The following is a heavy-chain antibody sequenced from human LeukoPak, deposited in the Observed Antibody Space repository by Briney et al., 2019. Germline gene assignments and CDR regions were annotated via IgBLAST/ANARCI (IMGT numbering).Heavy chain of an antibody. V-gene: IGHV4-59*01. CDR1: GGSISSYY. CDR3: ARSGVSSGYYYLIY. Sequence: TSETLSLTCTVSGGSISSYYWSWIRQPPGKGLEWIGFIFQRGSTNYNPSLKSRGTISVDTSKNEFYRKLSSVTTADTAVYYCARSGVSSGYYYLIYWGQGTLVAVSS. CDR2: IFQRGST. J-gene: IGHJ4*02. D-gene: IGHD3-22*01.